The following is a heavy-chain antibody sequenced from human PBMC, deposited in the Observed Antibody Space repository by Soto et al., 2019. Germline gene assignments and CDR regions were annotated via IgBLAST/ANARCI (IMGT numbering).Heavy chain of an antibody. CDR1: GFTFSSYG. D-gene: IGHD5-12*01. CDR2: ISYDGSYK. Sequence: QVQLVESGGGVVQPGRSLRLSCAASGFTFSSYGMHWVSQAPGKGLEWVAVISYDGSYKYYADSMKGRVTISRDNSKNTLYVQMNSLRAEDTAVYYCAKEGSVVATTPDFYYWGQGTLVTVSS. V-gene: IGHV3-30*18. CDR3: AKEGSVVATTPDFYY. J-gene: IGHJ4*02.